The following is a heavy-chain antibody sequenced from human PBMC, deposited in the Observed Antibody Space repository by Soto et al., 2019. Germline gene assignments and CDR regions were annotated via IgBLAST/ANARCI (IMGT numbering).Heavy chain of an antibody. V-gene: IGHV4-39*01. CDR2: IYYDGST. J-gene: IGHJ3*02. Sequence: LSLTCSVSGGSISSSSFNWDWIRQPPGKGLEWIGTIYYDGSTDYNPSLKSRAIISVDTSKNEFSLKLTSVTAADTAVYYCVRFFGNAFDIWGHGTVVTVSS. CDR1: GGSISSSSFN. D-gene: IGHD3-16*01. CDR3: VRFFGNAFDI.